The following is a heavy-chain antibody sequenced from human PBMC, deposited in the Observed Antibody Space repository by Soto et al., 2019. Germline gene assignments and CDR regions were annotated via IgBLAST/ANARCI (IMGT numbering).Heavy chain of an antibody. J-gene: IGHJ4*02. CDR3: ARDPPLSYCGGDCYSDY. V-gene: IGHV1-24*01. CDR2: FDPEDGET. CDR1: GYTLTELS. D-gene: IGHD2-21*02. Sequence: ASVKVSCKVSGYTLTELSMHWVRQAPGKGLEWMGGFDPEDGETIYAQKFQGRVTMTEDTSTDTAYMELSSLRSDDTAVYYCARDPPLSYCGGDCYSDYWGQGTLVTVSS.